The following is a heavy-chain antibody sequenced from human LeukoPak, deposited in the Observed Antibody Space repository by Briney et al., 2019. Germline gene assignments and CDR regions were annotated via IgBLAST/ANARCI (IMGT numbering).Heavy chain of an antibody. D-gene: IGHD2-15*01. J-gene: IGHJ5*02. V-gene: IGHV3-66*01. CDR2: LYSGGNT. CDR3: AGGPYCSGGSCYSYNWFDP. Sequence: GGSLRLSCAASGFTFNNHLTWVRQAPGKRLEWVSFLYSGGNTDYADSVKGRFIISRDISKNTLNLQMNNLRVEDTAVYYCAGGPYCSGGSCYSYNWFDPWGQGTLVTVSS. CDR1: GFTFNNH.